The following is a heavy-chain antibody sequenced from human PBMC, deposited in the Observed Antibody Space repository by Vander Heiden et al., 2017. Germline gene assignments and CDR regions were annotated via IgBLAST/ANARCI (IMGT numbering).Heavy chain of an antibody. Sequence: QVQLVLSGAEETKPGASVEVSCKASVYTFTSYAMHWVRQDPGQRLEWMGGINAGNANTKYSQKFQGRITITRDTSATTAYMELSSLRSEDTAVYYCASDSSGYYYGWGQGTLVTVSS. V-gene: IGHV1-3*05. J-gene: IGHJ4*02. CDR3: ASDSSGYYYG. D-gene: IGHD3-22*01. CDR2: INAGNANT. CDR1: VYTFTSYA.